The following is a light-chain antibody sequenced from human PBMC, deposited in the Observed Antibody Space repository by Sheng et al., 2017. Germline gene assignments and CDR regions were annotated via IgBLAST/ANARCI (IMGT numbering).Light chain of an antibody. CDR3: QQSDNFPLT. CDR1: QGLSSW. J-gene: IGKJ4*01. V-gene: IGKV1-33*01. Sequence: DIQMTQSPSSLSASVGDRVTITCRASQGLSSWLAWYQQKPGKAPKLLIYDASNLETGVPSRFSGTGSGTDFSFTISSLQPEDIATYYCQQSDNFPLTFGGGTKVEIK. CDR2: DAS.